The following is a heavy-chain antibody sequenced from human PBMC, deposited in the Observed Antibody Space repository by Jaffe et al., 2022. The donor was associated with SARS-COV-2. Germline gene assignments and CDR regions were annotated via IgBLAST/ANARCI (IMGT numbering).Heavy chain of an antibody. J-gene: IGHJ6*02. CDR3: AKIGSHSGSYPDSYGSDV. CDR2: ISGNGGET. Sequence: EAQLAESGGRLIRPGGSLRLSCAASGLSFSSYPMSWVRQVPGKGLEWISSISGNGGETFYEESVRGRFSISRDNSKKMVYIQMNSVRVEDTAIYYCAKIGSHSGSYPDSYGSDVWGQGTTVIVSS. V-gene: IGHV3-23*04. D-gene: IGHD1-26*01. CDR1: GLSFSSYP.